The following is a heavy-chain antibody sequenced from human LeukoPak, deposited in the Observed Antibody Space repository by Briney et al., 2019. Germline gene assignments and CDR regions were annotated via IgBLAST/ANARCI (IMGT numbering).Heavy chain of an antibody. D-gene: IGHD5-24*01. Sequence: GGSLRLSCAASGFTFSSYSMNWVRQAPGKGLEWVSAISGSGGSTYYADSVKGRFTISRDNSKNTLYLQMNSLRAEDTAVYYCAKDRDGYNKGFYFDYWGQGTLVTVSS. CDR2: ISGSGGST. CDR3: AKDRDGYNKGFYFDY. V-gene: IGHV3-23*01. CDR1: GFTFSSYS. J-gene: IGHJ4*02.